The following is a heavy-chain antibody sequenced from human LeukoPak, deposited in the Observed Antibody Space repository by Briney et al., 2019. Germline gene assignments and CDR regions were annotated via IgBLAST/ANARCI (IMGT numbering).Heavy chain of an antibody. CDR1: GFTFSSYE. CDR2: IDTSSGTI. J-gene: IGHJ4*02. CDR3: ARDATVGVPGTLYFDH. V-gene: IGHV3-48*03. D-gene: IGHD6-19*01. Sequence: GGSLRLSCAASGFTFSSYEMNWVRQAPGKGLEWVSYIDTSSGTIHYGDSVKGRFTISRDNAKNSLYLQMNSLRVEDTAVYYCARDATVGVPGTLYFDHWGQGILVTVSS.